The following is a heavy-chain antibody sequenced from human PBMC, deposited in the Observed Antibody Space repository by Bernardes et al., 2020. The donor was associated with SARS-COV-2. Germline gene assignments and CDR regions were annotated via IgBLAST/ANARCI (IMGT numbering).Heavy chain of an antibody. Sequence: SETLSLTCTVSGGSISSCGYYWSWLRQHPGKGLEWIGYIYYSGSTYYNPSLKSRVTISVDTSKNQFSLKLSSVTAADTAVYYCARDRAITIFGVVISQWFDPWGQGTLVTVSS. CDR1: GGSISSCGYY. J-gene: IGHJ5*02. D-gene: IGHD3-3*01. V-gene: IGHV4-31*03. CDR3: ARDRAITIFGVVISQWFDP. CDR2: IYYSGST.